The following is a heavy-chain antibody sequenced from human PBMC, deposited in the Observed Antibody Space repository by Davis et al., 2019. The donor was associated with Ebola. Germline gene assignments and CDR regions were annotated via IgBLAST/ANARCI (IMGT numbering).Heavy chain of an antibody. CDR2: IIPMFGTA. CDR1: GGTFSSYG. J-gene: IGHJ4*02. CDR3: ARVYYDFWSGYYFFDY. Sequence: SVKVSCKASGGTFSSYGISWVRQAPGQGLEWMGGIIPMFGTANYAQKFQGRVTITADESTSTAYMELSSLRSEDTAVYYCARVYYDFWSGYYFFDYWGQGTLVTVSS. V-gene: IGHV1-69*13. D-gene: IGHD3-3*01.